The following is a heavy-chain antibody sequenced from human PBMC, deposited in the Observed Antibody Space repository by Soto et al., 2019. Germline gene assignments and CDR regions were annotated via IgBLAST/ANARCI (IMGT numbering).Heavy chain of an antibody. Sequence: QVQLVESGGGVVQPGRSLRLSCAASGFTFNNYAMHWVRQAPGKGLEWVAVISYDGSSKYYADSVKGRFTISRDNSKNTLYLQMNSLRAEDTAVYYCARDGVDIVATIQLDYWGQGTLVTVSS. CDR3: ARDGVDIVATIQLDY. V-gene: IGHV3-30-3*01. J-gene: IGHJ4*02. D-gene: IGHD5-12*01. CDR2: ISYDGSSK. CDR1: GFTFNNYA.